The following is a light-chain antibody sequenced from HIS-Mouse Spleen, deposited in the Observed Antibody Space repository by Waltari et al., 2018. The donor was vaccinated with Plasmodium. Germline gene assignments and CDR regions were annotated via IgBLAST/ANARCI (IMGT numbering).Light chain of an antibody. V-gene: IGKV3-15*01. CDR3: QQYNNWSFT. CDR2: VAS. Sequence: EIVMTQSPATLSLSPGERATLSCRASQSVSSNLAWYQQKPGQAPRLLIYVASTRATSIPARFSGSGSGTEFTLTISSLQSEDFAVYYCQQYNNWSFTFGPGTKVDIK. CDR1: QSVSSN. J-gene: IGKJ3*01.